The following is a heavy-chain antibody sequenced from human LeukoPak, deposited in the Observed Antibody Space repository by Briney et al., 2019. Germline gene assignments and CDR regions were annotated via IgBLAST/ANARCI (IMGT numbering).Heavy chain of an antibody. J-gene: IGHJ5*02. V-gene: IGHV3-48*03. CDR1: GFTFSSYE. CDR3: AREFTLNWFDP. Sequence: GGSLRLSCAACGFTFSSYEMNWVRQAPGKGLEWVSYISSSGSTIYYADSVKGRFTISRDNAKNSLYLQMNSLRAEDTAVYYCAREFTLNWFDPWGQGTLVTVSS. CDR2: ISSSGSTI. D-gene: IGHD3-16*01.